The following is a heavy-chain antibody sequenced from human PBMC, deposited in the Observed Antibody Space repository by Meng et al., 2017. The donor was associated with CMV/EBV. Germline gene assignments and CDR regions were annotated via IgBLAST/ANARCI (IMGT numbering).Heavy chain of an antibody. D-gene: IGHD3-10*01. CDR3: ASATGDYGSGSFYYDDFRYYYYALDV. V-gene: IGHV4-61*01. CDR2: IYYSGNT. J-gene: IGHJ6*02. Sequence: SETLSLTCTVSGGSVSSGSYYWSWIRQPPGKGLEWIGYIYYSGNTNHNPSLKSRVTMSVDTSKNQFSLKVSSVTAADTAVYYCASATGDYGSGSFYYDDFRYYYYALDVWGQGTTVTVSS. CDR1: GGSVSSGSYY.